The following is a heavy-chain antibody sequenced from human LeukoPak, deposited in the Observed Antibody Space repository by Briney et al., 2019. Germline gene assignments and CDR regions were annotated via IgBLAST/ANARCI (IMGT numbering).Heavy chain of an antibody. D-gene: IGHD6-19*01. CDR2: IYYSGSA. CDR3: ARVNSSGWYTLYYFDY. V-gene: IGHV4-39*01. CDR1: GGSISSSSYY. J-gene: IGHJ4*02. Sequence: PSETLSLTCTVSGGSISSSSYYWGWVRPLPGKGLEWIGSIYYSGSAYYNPSLKSQVTISVDTSKNQFSLKLSSVTAADTAVYYCARVNSSGWYTLYYFDYWGQGTLVTVSS.